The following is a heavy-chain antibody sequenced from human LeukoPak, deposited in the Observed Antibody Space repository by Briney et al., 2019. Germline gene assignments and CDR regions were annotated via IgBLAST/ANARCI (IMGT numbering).Heavy chain of an antibody. Sequence: GASVTVSCKVSGYTLTELSMHWVQQAHGKGLEWLGGFDPEDGETIYAQKFQSRVTMTEDTSTDTAYMELSSLRSEDTAVYYCATEHIAAAAPTIDGDYQRRYFDYWGQGTLVTVSS. CDR3: ATEHIAAAAPTIDGDYQRRYFDY. D-gene: IGHD6-13*01. V-gene: IGHV1-24*01. CDR2: FDPEDGET. CDR1: GYTLTELS. J-gene: IGHJ4*02.